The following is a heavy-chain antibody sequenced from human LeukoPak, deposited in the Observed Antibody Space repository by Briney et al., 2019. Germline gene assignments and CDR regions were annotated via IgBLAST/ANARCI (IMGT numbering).Heavy chain of an antibody. CDR3: ARDGFSYAAGEWFDP. J-gene: IGHJ5*02. Sequence: PSETLSLTCTVSGGSISSTSYYWGWIRQPPGKGLEWIGSIYYSGSTYYNPSLKSRVTISVDTSKNQFSLKLSSVTAADTAVYYCARDGFSYAAGEWFDPWGQGTLVTVSS. CDR1: GGSISSTSYY. V-gene: IGHV4-39*07. D-gene: IGHD5-18*01. CDR2: IYYSGST.